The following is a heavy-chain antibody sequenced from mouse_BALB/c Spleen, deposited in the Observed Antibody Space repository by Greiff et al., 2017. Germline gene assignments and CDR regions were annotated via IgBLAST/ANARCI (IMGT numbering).Heavy chain of an antibody. D-gene: IGHD2-4*01. CDR3: ARTFYYDYDGDWYFDV. CDR2: IWGDGST. V-gene: IGHV2-6-7*01. CDR1: GFSLTGYG. Sequence: VQGVESGPGLVAPSQSLSITCTVSGFSLTGYGVNWVRQPPGKGLEWLGMIWGDGSTDYNSALKSRLSISKDNSKSQVFLKMNSLQTDDTARYYCARTFYYDYDGDWYFDVWGAGTTVTVSS. J-gene: IGHJ1*01.